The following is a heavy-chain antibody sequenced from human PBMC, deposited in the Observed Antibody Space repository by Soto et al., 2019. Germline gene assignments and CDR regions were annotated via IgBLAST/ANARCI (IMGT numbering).Heavy chain of an antibody. CDR2: INPSGGST. V-gene: IGHV1-46*01. CDR1: GYTFTNYY. CDR3: AKTYGFLGGYYFDY. D-gene: IGHD3-16*01. J-gene: IGHJ4*02. Sequence: VASVKVSCKASGYTFTNYYIHWVRQAPGQGLEWMAVINPSGGSTRYAQKFQGRVTMTRDTSTSTVYMELSSLRSEDTAVYYCAKTYGFLGGYYFDYWGQGTLVTVSS.